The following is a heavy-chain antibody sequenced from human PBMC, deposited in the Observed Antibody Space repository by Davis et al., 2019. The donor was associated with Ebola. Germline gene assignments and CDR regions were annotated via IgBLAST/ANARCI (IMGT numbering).Heavy chain of an antibody. Sequence: PGGSLRLSCAASGFTVSSNYMSWVRQAPGKGLEWVSVIYSGGSTYYADSVKGRFTISRHNSKNTLYLQMNSLRAEDTAVYYCAGRGLQSFYYYYGLDVWGQGTTVTVSS. CDR3: AGRGLQSFYYYYGLDV. V-gene: IGHV3-53*01. J-gene: IGHJ6*02. CDR1: GFTVSSNY. D-gene: IGHD4-17*01. CDR2: IYSGGST.